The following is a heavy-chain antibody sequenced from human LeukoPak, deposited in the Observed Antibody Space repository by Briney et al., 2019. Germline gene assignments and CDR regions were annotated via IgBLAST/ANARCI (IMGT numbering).Heavy chain of an antibody. Sequence: SETLSLTCAVYGGSFSGYYWSWIRQPPGKGLEWIGEINHSGSTNYNPSLKSRVTISVDTSKNQFSLKLSSVTAADTAVYYCARRVTSLYFDYWGQGTLVTVSS. D-gene: IGHD2-21*02. CDR2: INHSGST. J-gene: IGHJ4*02. V-gene: IGHV4-34*01. CDR1: GGSFSGYY. CDR3: ARRVTSLYFDY.